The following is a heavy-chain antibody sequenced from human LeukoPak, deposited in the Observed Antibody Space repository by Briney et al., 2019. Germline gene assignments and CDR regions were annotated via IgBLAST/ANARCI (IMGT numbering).Heavy chain of an antibody. CDR2: ISTSSNYI. D-gene: IGHD2-8*01. V-gene: IGHV3-21*01. CDR1: GFTFSSYT. CDR3: ARDRGYCINGVCNTEGLPGY. J-gene: IGHJ4*02. Sequence: GGSLRLSCAASGFTFSSYTMNWVRQAPGKGLEWVSSISTSSNYIFYADSLRGRFTISRDNAKNSLYLQMSSLRAEDTAVYYCARDRGYCINGVCNTEGLPGYWGQGTLVTVSS.